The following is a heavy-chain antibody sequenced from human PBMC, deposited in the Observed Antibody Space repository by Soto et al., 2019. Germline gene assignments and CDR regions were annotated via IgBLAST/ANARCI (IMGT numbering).Heavy chain of an antibody. CDR3: ARGPAYIDGWRTFDL. D-gene: IGHD6-19*01. V-gene: IGHV4-61*08. J-gene: IGHJ4*02. CDR1: DDSFRCAEYY. Sequence: SETLSLTCTVSDDSFRCAEYYWSWIRQPLGKGPEWIGYTYYNGDTKYNPALRSRVTMSEDTSKNQFSLRLSSVTAADTAVYFCARGPAYIDGWRTFDLWGRGILVTVSS. CDR2: TYYNGDT.